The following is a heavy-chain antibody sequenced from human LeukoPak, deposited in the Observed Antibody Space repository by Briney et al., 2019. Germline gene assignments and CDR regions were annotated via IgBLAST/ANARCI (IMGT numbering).Heavy chain of an antibody. J-gene: IGHJ5*02. V-gene: IGHV1-46*01. Sequence: ASVKVSCKAFGYTFTSNYMHWVRQAPGQGPEWMGVISPSGGSTTYAQKFQGRVTLTRDMSTSTDYLELSSLRSEDTAVYYCARDNSVRDEARWFNPWGQGTLVAVSS. CDR2: ISPSGGST. CDR1: GYTFTSNY. D-gene: IGHD5-24*01. CDR3: ARDNSVRDEARWFNP.